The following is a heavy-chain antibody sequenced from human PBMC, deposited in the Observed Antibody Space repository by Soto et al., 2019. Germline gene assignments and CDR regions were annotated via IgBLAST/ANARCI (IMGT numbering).Heavy chain of an antibody. Sequence: QVQLVQSGAEVKKPGASVKVSCKASGYTFIHYYIHWVRQAPGQGLEWMAVINPNGGSTNYAQKFQGRVTVRSDTATSTVSMELNSLGSDDTAVCVCARSLLQGDFWGQGTLGTVCS. V-gene: IGHV1-46*01. CDR3: ARSLLQGDF. CDR2: INPNGGST. J-gene: IGHJ4*02. D-gene: IGHD2-21*01. CDR1: GYTFIHYY.